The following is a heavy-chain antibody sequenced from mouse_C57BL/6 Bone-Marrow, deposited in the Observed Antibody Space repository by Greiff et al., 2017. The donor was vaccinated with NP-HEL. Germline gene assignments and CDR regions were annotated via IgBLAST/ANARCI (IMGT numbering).Heavy chain of an antibody. D-gene: IGHD1-1*01. Sequence: VQLQESGAELVRPGASVKLSCKASGYTFTDYYINWVKQRPGQGLEWIARIYPGSGNTYYNEKFKGKATLTAEKSSSTAYMQLSSLTSEDSAAYFCARKNYGSRGYFDVWGTGTTVTVSS. J-gene: IGHJ1*03. CDR1: GYTFTDYY. V-gene: IGHV1-76*01. CDR2: IYPGSGNT. CDR3: ARKNYGSRGYFDV.